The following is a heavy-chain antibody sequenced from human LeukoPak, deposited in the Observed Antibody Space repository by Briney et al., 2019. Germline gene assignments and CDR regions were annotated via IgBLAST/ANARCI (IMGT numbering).Heavy chain of an antibody. D-gene: IGHD6-13*01. CDR3: ARRGSRSAGAPLVSIDY. CDR1: RGAIGSFY. J-gene: IGHJ4*02. Sequence: SETLSLTCTVSRGAIGSFYWSWVRQSPGKGLEWIGYISYSGITNYNPSLKSRVTISLDTSRKQFSLKLRSVAAADTAVYYCARRGSRSAGAPLVSIDYWGQGTLVTVSS. CDR2: ISYSGIT. V-gene: IGHV4-59*08.